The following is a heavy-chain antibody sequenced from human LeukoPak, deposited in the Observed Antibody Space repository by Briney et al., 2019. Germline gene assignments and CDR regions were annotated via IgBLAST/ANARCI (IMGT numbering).Heavy chain of an antibody. J-gene: IGHJ4*02. CDR2: ISGSGGST. CDR3: ARFAVHRRLAVAGQFGLDY. CDR1: GFTFSNYA. Sequence: GGSLRLSCAASGFTFSNYAMSWVRQAPGKGLEWVSTISGSGGSTYYADSVKGRFTISRDNSKSTLYLQINSLRAEDTAVYYCARFAVHRRLAVAGQFGLDYWGQGTLVTVSS. D-gene: IGHD6-19*01. V-gene: IGHV3-23*01.